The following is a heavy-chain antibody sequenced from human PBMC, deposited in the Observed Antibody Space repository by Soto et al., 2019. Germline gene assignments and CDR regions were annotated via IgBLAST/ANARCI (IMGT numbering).Heavy chain of an antibody. CDR1: GYSFTSYW. J-gene: IGHJ6*02. V-gene: IGHV5-10-1*01. CDR3: AREDIVVVPAAIPPYYYYYGMDV. CDR2: IDPSDSYT. D-gene: IGHD2-2*02. Sequence: GESLKISCKGSGYSFTSYWISWVRQMPGKGLEWMGRIDPSDSYTNYSPSFQGHVTISADKSISTAYLQWSSLKASDTAMYYCAREDIVVVPAAIPPYYYYYGMDVWGQGTTVTVS.